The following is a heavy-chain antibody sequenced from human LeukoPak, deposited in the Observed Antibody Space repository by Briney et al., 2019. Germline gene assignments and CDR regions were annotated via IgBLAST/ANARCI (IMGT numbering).Heavy chain of an antibody. V-gene: IGHV3-30*02. J-gene: IGHJ4*02. CDR3: ARGEVPGEGGY. CDR1: GFTFSNYG. D-gene: IGHD2-2*01. Sequence: PGGSLRLSCAASGFTFSNYGMHWVRQAPGKGLEWVAFIRYDGSNKYYADSVKGRFTISRDNSNNTLWLQMDRLGPEDTAVYYCARGEVPGEGGYWGQGTLVIVSS. CDR2: IRYDGSNK.